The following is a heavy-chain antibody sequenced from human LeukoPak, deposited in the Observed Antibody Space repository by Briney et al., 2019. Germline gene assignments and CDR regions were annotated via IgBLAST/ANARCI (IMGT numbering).Heavy chain of an antibody. CDR3: ARARGFSSGWAVDTFDI. Sequence: GGSLRLSCAASGFTFNMFWMSWVRQTPGKGLEWVANIKQDGSETYYVDSVKGRFTLSRDNAKNSLYLQMNSLRVEDTAVFYCARARGFSSGWAVDTFDIWGQGTVVTVSS. V-gene: IGHV3-7*01. J-gene: IGHJ3*02. D-gene: IGHD6-19*01. CDR2: IKQDGSET. CDR1: GFTFNMFW.